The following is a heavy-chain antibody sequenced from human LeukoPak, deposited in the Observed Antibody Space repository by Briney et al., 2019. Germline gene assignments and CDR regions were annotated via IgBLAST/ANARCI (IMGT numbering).Heavy chain of an antibody. D-gene: IGHD2-2*01. CDR2: ISYDGSNK. CDR1: GFTFSSYA. CDR3: ARDGGVCGSTSCYPYPFDY. J-gene: IGHJ4*02. Sequence: PGRSLRLSCAASGFTFSSYAMHWVRQAPGKGLEWVAVISYDGSNKYYADSVKGRFTISRDNSKNTLYLQMNSLRAEDTAVYYCARDGGVCGSTSCYPYPFDYWGQGTLVTVSS. V-gene: IGHV3-30-3*01.